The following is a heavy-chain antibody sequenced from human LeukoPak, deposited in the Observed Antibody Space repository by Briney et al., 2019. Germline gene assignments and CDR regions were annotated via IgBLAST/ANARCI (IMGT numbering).Heavy chain of an antibody. V-gene: IGHV3-7*03. CDR2: IKHDGSAQ. D-gene: IGHD2-2*01. CDR1: GFTFSRYW. J-gene: IGHJ6*02. CDR3: ARGHYCSSTSCYYYYGMDV. Sequence: GGSLRLSCAASGFTFSRYWMNWVRQAPGKGLEWVANIKHDGSAQNYVDSVKGRFTISRDNAGNSLYLQMNSLRAEDTAVYYCARGHYCSSTSCYYYYGMDVWGQGTTVTVSS.